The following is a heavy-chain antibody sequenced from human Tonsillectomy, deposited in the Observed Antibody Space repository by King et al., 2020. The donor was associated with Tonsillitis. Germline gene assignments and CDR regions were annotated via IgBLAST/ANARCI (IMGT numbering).Heavy chain of an antibody. D-gene: IGHD5-18*01. J-gene: IGHJ4*02. V-gene: IGHV1-24*01. CDR1: GYTLTELS. CDR3: ATIQLDTAMTPMRFDY. Sequence: QLVQSGAEVKKPGASVKVSCKVSGYTLTELSMHWVRQAPGKGLEWMGGFDPEDGDTIYAQKFQGRVTMTEDTSTDTAYMELSSLRSEDTAVYYCATIQLDTAMTPMRFDYWGQGTLVTVSS. CDR2: FDPEDGDT.